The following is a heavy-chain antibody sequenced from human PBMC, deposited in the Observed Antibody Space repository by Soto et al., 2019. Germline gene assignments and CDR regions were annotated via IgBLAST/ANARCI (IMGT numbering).Heavy chain of an antibody. Sequence: PSVKVSCTASGYTFTNHAMHWVRQAPGQGLEWMGWINGGNGNTKYLQKFQGRVTITRDTSASTVHLELSSLRSEDTAGYYCARGIDYKFWSGYYNYFDSWGQGTLVTVSS. D-gene: IGHD3-3*01. CDR3: ARGIDYKFWSGYYNYFDS. CDR2: INGGNGNT. CDR1: GYTFTNHA. J-gene: IGHJ4*02. V-gene: IGHV1-3*01.